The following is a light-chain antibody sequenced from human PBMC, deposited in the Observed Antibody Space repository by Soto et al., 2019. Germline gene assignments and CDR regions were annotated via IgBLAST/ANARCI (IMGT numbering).Light chain of an antibody. J-gene: IGKJ5*01. CDR1: QSLLHLTGETF. CDR3: MQSTQLPPT. CDR2: EVS. V-gene: IGKV2D-29*02. Sequence: DVVMTQTPHSLSVAPGQPASISCKSSQSLLHLTGETFLFWYLQKPGQSPQLMIYEVSTRVSGVPDRFSGSGSGTDFTLEISRVETDDAGIYYCMQSTQLPPTFGQGTRLEIK.